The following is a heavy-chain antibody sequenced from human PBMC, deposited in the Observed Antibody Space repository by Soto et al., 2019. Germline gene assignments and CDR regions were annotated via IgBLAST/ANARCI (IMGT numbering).Heavy chain of an antibody. V-gene: IGHV1-3*01. CDR3: ARDQRSIAAAGTAGFDY. J-gene: IGHJ4*02. Sequence: GASVKVSCKASGYTFNNYDTHWVRQAPGQRLEWMGWINAGNGNTKYSQKFQGRVTITRDTSASTAYMELSSLRSEDTAVYYCARDQRSIAAAGTAGFDYWGQGTLVTVSS. CDR2: INAGNGNT. CDR1: GYTFNNYD. D-gene: IGHD6-13*01.